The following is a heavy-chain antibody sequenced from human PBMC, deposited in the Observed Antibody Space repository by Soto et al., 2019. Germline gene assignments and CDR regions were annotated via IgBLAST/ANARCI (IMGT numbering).Heavy chain of an antibody. CDR3: VRVEAAAGTRWFDP. J-gene: IGHJ5*02. V-gene: IGHV4-59*01. CDR2: GST. Sequence: GSTNYNPSLKSRVTISVDTSKNQFSLKLSSVTAADTAVYYCVRVEAAAGTRWFDPWGQGTLVTVSS. D-gene: IGHD6-13*01.